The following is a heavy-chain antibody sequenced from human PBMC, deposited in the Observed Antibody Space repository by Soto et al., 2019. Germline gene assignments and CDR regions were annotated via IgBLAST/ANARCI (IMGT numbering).Heavy chain of an antibody. Sequence: EVQLVESGGGLVQPGGSLRLSCTASGFTVSSNYMSWVRQAPGKGLEWVSIIYSGGNTYYADSVKGRFAISRDNSKNTLYLQMNSLRAEDTAVYYCARGPLYARFDPWGQGTLVTVSS. J-gene: IGHJ5*02. CDR1: GFTVSSNY. CDR3: ARGPLYARFDP. D-gene: IGHD3-16*01. V-gene: IGHV3-66*01. CDR2: IYSGGNT.